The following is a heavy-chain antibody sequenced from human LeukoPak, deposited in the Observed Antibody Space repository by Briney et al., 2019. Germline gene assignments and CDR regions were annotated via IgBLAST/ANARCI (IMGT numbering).Heavy chain of an antibody. CDR3: ARYSSGWAYYYYYYYMDV. D-gene: IGHD6-19*01. CDR2: IKQDGSEK. J-gene: IGHJ6*03. V-gene: IGHV3-7*01. CDR1: GFTFSSYW. Sequence: GGFLRLSCAASGFTFSSYWMSWVRQAPGKGLEWVANIKQDGSEKYYVDSVKGRFTISRDNAKNSLYLQMNSLRAEDTAVYYCARYSSGWAYYYYYYYMDVWGKGTTVTVSS.